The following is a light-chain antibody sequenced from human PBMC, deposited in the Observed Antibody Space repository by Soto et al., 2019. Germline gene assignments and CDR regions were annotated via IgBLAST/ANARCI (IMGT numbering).Light chain of an antibody. CDR3: CSFTSITTYV. CDR2: EVS. CDR1: SSDVGAYNY. Sequence: SALTQPASVSGSLGQSITISCTGTSSDVGAYNYVSWYQQQPGKAPKLMISEVSNRPSGVSNRFSGSKSGNTASLIISGLQAEDEADYYCCSFTSITTYVFGTGTKVTV. V-gene: IGLV2-14*01. J-gene: IGLJ1*01.